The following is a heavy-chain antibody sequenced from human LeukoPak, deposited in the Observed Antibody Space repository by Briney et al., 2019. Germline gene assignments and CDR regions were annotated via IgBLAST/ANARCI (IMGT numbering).Heavy chain of an antibody. Sequence: GESLKISCKASGYTFTGFWIGWVRQMPGKGLEWMGIIFPGHSDIRYSPSFQGQVTISADESIDTAYLQWSSLKASDTAVYYCARLSGYFNPTTVRAGPNFGSWGRGTLVTVSS. CDR3: ARLSGYFNPTTVRAGPNFGS. CDR2: IFPGHSDI. D-gene: IGHD4-11*01. CDR1: GYTFTGFW. J-gene: IGHJ4*02. V-gene: IGHV5-51*01.